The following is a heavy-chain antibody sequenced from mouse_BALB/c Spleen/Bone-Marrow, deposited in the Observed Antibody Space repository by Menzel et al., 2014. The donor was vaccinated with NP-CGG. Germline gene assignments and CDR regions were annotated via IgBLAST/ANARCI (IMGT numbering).Heavy chain of an antibody. CDR3: ARKYGDY. Sequence: VMLVESGAELVRPGSSVKISCKASGYPFSGYWMSWVKQRPGQGLEWIGQIYPGDGETNYNGKFKGNATLTADKSSSTAYMQLISLTSEDSAVYFCARKYGDYWGQGTTLTVSS. CDR1: GYPFSGYW. D-gene: IGHD2-10*02. V-gene: IGHV1-80*01. J-gene: IGHJ2*01. CDR2: IYPGDGET.